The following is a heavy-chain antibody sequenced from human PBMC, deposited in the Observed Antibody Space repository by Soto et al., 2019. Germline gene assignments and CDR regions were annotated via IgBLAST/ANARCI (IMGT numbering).Heavy chain of an antibody. CDR2: IYPGDSDT. Sequence: GESLKISCKGSGYSFTSYWTGWVRQMPGKGLEWMGIIYPGDSDTRYSPSFQGQVTISADKSISTAYLQWSSLKASDTAMYYCARAQGYSSSWYSTGYYYYGMDVWGQGTTVTVSS. V-gene: IGHV5-51*01. J-gene: IGHJ6*02. CDR1: GYSFTSYW. D-gene: IGHD6-13*01. CDR3: ARAQGYSSSWYSTGYYYYGMDV.